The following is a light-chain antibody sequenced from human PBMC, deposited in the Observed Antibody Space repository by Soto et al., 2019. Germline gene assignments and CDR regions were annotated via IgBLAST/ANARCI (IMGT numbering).Light chain of an antibody. CDR1: SSDVGTYIF. V-gene: IGLV2-14*01. J-gene: IGLJ1*01. CDR3: CSYAGSYTYV. Sequence: QSVLTQPASVSGSPGQSITISCTGTSSDVGTYIFVSWYQHHPGKAPRLIIYGVSNRPSGVSNRFSGSKSGNTASLTISGLQAEDEADYYCCSYAGSYTYVFGTGTKVTVL. CDR2: GVS.